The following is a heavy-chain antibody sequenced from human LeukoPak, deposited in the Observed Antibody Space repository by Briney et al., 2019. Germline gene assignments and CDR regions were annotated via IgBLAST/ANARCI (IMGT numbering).Heavy chain of an antibody. Sequence: SQTLSLTCTVSGGSISSGGYYWSWIRQHPGKGLEWIGYIYYSGSTYYNPSLKSRVTILVDTSKNQFSLKLSSVTAADTAVYYCARVSVEGTTWYFDLWGRGTLVTVSS. J-gene: IGHJ2*01. CDR1: GGSISSGGYY. CDR2: IYYSGST. CDR3: ARVSVEGTTWYFDL. V-gene: IGHV4-31*03. D-gene: IGHD2-2*01.